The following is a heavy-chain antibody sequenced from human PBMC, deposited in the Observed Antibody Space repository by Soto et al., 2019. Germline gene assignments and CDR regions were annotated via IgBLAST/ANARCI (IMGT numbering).Heavy chain of an antibody. J-gene: IGHJ1*01. CDR1: GFTVSSNY. CDR3: ARDRVESGYPEYFQH. D-gene: IGHD3-22*01. CDR2: IYSGGST. V-gene: IGHV3-53*01. Sequence: EVQLVESGGGLIQPGGSLRLSCAASGFTVSSNYMSWVRQAPGKGLEWVSVIYSGGSTYYADSVKARFTISRDNSKNPLYLQMNSLRAEDTAVYYCARDRVESGYPEYFQHWGQGTLVTVSS.